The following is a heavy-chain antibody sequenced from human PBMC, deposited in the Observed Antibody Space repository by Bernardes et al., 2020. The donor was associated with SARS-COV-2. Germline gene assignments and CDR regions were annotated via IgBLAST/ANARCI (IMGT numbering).Heavy chain of an antibody. J-gene: IGHJ3*02. CDR3: ARDPYGDYGLTDAFDI. D-gene: IGHD4-17*01. CDR1: VGSISSSSYY. V-gene: IGHV4-39*07. Sequence: ETLSLTCTVSVGSISSSSYYWGWIRQPPGKGLAWIGIIYYSWSTYYNPSLKSRVTISVDTSKNQFSLKLSSVTAADTAVYYCARDPYGDYGLTDAFDIWGQGTMVTVSS. CDR2: IYYSWST.